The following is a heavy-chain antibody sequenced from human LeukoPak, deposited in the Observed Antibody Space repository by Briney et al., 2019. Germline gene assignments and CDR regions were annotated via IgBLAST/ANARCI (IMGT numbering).Heavy chain of an antibody. Sequence: SETLSLTCTVSGGSISSSGYYWGWIRQPPGKGLEWIRSIYYSGSPYYNPSLKSRVTISVDTSKNQFSLKLSSVTAADTAVYYCARVLRYFDWLLPYDAFDIWGQGTMVTVSS. CDR3: ARVLRYFDWLLPYDAFDI. CDR1: GGSISSSGYY. J-gene: IGHJ3*02. V-gene: IGHV4-39*07. D-gene: IGHD3-9*01. CDR2: IYYSGSP.